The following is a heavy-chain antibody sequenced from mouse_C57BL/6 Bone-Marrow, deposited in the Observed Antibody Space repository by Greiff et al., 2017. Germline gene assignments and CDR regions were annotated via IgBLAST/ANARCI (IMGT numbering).Heavy chain of an antibody. J-gene: IGHJ4*01. CDR3: ARGGYCDAMDY. D-gene: IGHD2-3*01. V-gene: IGHV1-76*01. Sequence: VRLQQSGAELVRPGASVKLSCKASGYTFTDYYINWVKQRPGQGLEWIARIYPGSGNTYYNEKFKGKATLTAEKSSSTAYMQLSSLTSEDSAVYFCARGGYCDAMDYWGQGTSVTVSS. CDR1: GYTFTDYY. CDR2: IYPGSGNT.